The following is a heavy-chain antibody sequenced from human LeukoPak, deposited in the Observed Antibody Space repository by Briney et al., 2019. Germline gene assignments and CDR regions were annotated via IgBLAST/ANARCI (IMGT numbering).Heavy chain of an antibody. Sequence: SETLSLTCTVSGDSISSSKYYWGWIRQSPGMGLEWIGSIYKSGSTFYNPSLKSRVIISVDTSRNQFSLKLNSVSAADTAVYYRARSLSMAGLTWGQGTLVAVSS. CDR2: IYKSGST. CDR1: GDSISSSKYY. CDR3: ARSLSMAGLT. V-gene: IGHV4-39*01. D-gene: IGHD6-19*01. J-gene: IGHJ5*02.